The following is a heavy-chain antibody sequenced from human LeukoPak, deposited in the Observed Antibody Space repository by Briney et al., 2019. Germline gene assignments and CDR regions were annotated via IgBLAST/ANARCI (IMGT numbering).Heavy chain of an antibody. D-gene: IGHD4/OR15-4a*01. CDR2: IYYSGST. Sequence: PSETLSLTCIVSGGSISSDYWNWIRQSPGKGLEWIGYIYYSGSTNYNPSLKSRATISVDTSKRHFSRRLSSVTAADTAVYYCARRSMVRTVGYYYGMDVWGQGTTVTVSS. CDR3: ARRSMVRTVGYYYGMDV. V-gene: IGHV4-59*08. CDR1: GGSISSDY. J-gene: IGHJ6*02.